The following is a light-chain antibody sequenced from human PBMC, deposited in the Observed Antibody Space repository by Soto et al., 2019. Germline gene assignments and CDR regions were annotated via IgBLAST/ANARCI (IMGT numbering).Light chain of an antibody. CDR2: KAS. CDR3: QQYNSFLYT. CDR1: QTISSW. V-gene: IGKV1-5*03. Sequence: DLQMTQSPSTLSGSVGDRVTITCRASQTISSWLAWYQQKPGKAPKLLIYKASTLKSGVPSRFSGSGSGTEFTLTISSLQPDDFATYYCQQYNSFLYTFGQGTKVDIK. J-gene: IGKJ2*01.